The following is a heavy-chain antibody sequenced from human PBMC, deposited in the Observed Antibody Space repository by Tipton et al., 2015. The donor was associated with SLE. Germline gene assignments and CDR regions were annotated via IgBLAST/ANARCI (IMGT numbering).Heavy chain of an antibody. D-gene: IGHD4-23*01. CDR3: ARDTVGWYSGAFDI. V-gene: IGHV4-59*01. J-gene: IGHJ3*02. CDR1: GGSISSYY. Sequence: TLSLTCTVSGGSISSYYWSWLRQPPGKGLEWIGYIYYSGSTNYNPSLKSRVTISVDTSKNQFSLKLSSVTAACTAVYYCARDTVGWYSGAFDIWGQGTMVTVSS. CDR2: IYYSGST.